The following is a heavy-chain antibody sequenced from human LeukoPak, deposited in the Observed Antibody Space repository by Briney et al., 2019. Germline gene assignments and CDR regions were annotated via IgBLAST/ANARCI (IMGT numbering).Heavy chain of an antibody. Sequence: PGGSLRLSCAASGFTFDDYAMHWVRQAPGKGLEWVSGISWNSGSIGYADSVKGRFTISRDNAKNSLYLQMNSLRAEDMALYYCAKDCSGFLSGPDYWGQGTLVTVSS. D-gene: IGHD2-15*01. CDR1: GFTFDDYA. CDR3: AKDCSGFLSGPDY. J-gene: IGHJ4*02. CDR2: ISWNSGSI. V-gene: IGHV3-9*03.